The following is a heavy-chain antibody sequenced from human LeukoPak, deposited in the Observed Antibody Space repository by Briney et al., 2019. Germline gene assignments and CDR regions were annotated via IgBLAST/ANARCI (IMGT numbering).Heavy chain of an antibody. CDR3: VKDFGCNSDY. CDR2: INEDGRVT. J-gene: IGHJ4*02. CDR1: RFNVNNYW. D-gene: IGHD4-23*01. Sequence: GGSLRLSCAASRFNVNNYWMHWVRQAPGKGLVWVSRINEDGRVTSYAGSVRGRFTISRDSVENTLHLQMNSLRAEDTAVYYCVKDFGCNSDYWGRGTLVIVS. V-gene: IGHV3-74*01.